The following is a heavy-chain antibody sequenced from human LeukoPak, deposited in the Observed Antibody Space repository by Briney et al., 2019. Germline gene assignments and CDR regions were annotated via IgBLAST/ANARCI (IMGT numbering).Heavy chain of an antibody. Sequence: SETLSLTCTVSDGSISSTSYYWSWIRQPAGKGLEWIGRIYTSGSTTYNPSLKSRVTISVDTSKNQFSLKLSSVTAADTAVYYCARVNLGSWYSLAYYMDVWGKGTTVTVSS. CDR1: DGSISSTSYY. D-gene: IGHD6-13*01. J-gene: IGHJ6*03. V-gene: IGHV4-61*02. CDR3: ARVNLGSWYSLAYYMDV. CDR2: IYTSGST.